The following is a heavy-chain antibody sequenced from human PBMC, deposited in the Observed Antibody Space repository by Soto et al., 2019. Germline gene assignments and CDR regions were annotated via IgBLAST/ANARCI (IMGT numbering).Heavy chain of an antibody. CDR3: AKESRIEEFARNFFYGMDV. D-gene: IGHD3-10*01. CDR2: ISYDGSDK. CDR1: GFPFGRYG. J-gene: IGHJ6*02. Sequence: QVELVESGGRVVQPGRSLRLSCVTSGFPFGRYGMHWVRQAPGKGLEWVAVISYDGSDKYYGDSVKGRFTISRDNSKNTLHLQMNTLRAEDTAVYYCAKESRIEEFARNFFYGMDVWGPGTTVTVSS. V-gene: IGHV3-30*18.